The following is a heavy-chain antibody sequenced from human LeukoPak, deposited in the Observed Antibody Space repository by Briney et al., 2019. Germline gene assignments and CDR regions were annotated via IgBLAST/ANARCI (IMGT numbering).Heavy chain of an antibody. V-gene: IGHV1-8*03. Sequence: ASVKVSCKASGYTFTSYDINWGRQATGQGLEWMGWMNPNSGNTGYAQKFQGRVTITRNTSISTAYMELSSLRSEDTAVYYCARGPYVVRGVGEYYFDYWGQGTLVTVSS. J-gene: IGHJ4*02. CDR1: GYTFTSYD. D-gene: IGHD3-10*01. CDR2: MNPNSGNT. CDR3: ARGPYVVRGVGEYYFDY.